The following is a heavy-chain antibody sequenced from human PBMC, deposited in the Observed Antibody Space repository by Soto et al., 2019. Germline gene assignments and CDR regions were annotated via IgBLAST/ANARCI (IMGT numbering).Heavy chain of an antibody. CDR2: IYYSGST. V-gene: IGHV4-39*07. D-gene: IGHD2-15*01. CDR3: ARDSDYCTGGSCYGNFDF. J-gene: IGHJ4*02. CDR1: GGSISSSSYY. Sequence: SETLSLTCTVSGGSISSSSYYWGWIRQPPGKGLEWIGSIYYSGSTYYNPSLKSRAAISVDTSENQFSLRLSSVTAADTAVYFCARDSDYCTGGSCYGNFDFWGQGTLVTVSS.